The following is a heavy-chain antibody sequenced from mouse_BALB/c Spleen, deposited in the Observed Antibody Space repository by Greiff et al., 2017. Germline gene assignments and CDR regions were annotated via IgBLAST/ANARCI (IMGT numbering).Heavy chain of an antibody. CDR1: GYTFTSYW. D-gene: IGHD4-1*01. J-gene: IGHJ3*01. V-gene: IGHV1-7*01. CDR3: ARANWDVAWFAY. CDR2: INPSTGYT. Sequence: QVQLKESGAELAKPGASVKMSCKASGYTFTSYWMHWVKQRPGQGLEWIGYINPSTGYTEYNQKFKDKATLTADKSSSTAYMQLSSLTSEDSAVYYCARANWDVAWFAYWGQGTLVTVSA.